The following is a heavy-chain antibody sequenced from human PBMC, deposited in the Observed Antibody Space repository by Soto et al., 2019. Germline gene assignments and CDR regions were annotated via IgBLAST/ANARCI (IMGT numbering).Heavy chain of an antibody. J-gene: IGHJ6*02. V-gene: IGHV4-61*01. CDR3: ARDGWELRSNYGMDV. CDR2: IYYSGST. Sequence: QVQLQESGPGLVKPSETLSLTCTVSGGSVSSGSYYWSWIRQPPGKGLEWIGYIYYSGSTNYNPSLKSRVTISVDTSKNQFSLKLSSVTAADTAVYYCARDGWELRSNYGMDVWGQGTTVTVSS. CDR1: GGSVSSGSYY. D-gene: IGHD1-7*01.